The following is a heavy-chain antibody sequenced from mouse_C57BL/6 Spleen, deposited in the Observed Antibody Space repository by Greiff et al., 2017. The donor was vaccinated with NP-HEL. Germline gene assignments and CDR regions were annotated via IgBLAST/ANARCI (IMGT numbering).Heavy chain of an antibody. D-gene: IGHD2-14*01. Sequence: EVQRVESGGGLVQPGGSLSLSCAASGFTFTDYYMSWVRQPPGKALEWLGFIRNKANGYTTEYSASVKGRFTISRDNSQSILYLQMNALRAEDSATYYCARYRGPEYDGMYFDVWGTGTTVTVSS. CDR1: GFTFTDYY. CDR3: ARYRGPEYDGMYFDV. J-gene: IGHJ1*03. V-gene: IGHV7-3*01. CDR2: IRNKANGYTT.